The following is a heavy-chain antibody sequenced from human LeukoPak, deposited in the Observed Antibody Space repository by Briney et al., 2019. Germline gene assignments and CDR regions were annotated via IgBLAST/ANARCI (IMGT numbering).Heavy chain of an antibody. CDR3: ARIGSTRSSDY. J-gene: IGHJ4*02. V-gene: IGHV4-61*02. CDR1: GGSISSGSYY. D-gene: IGHD2-2*01. Sequence: SETLSLTCTVSGGSISSGSYYWSWIRQPAGKGLEWIGRIYTSGSTNYNPSLKSRVTISVDTSKNQFSLKLSSVTAADTAVYYCARIGSTRSSDYWGQGTLVPVSS. CDR2: IYTSGST.